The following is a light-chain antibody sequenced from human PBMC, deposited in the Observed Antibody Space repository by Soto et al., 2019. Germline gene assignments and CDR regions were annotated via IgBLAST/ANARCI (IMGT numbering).Light chain of an antibody. CDR1: SSDVGGYNY. J-gene: IGLJ1*01. V-gene: IGLV2-11*01. Sequence: QSVLTQPRSVSGSPGRSVTISCTGTSSDVGGYNYVSWYQQHPGKAPKLMIYDVTKRPSGVPDRISGSKSGNTASLTISGLQAEDEADYYCCSFAGIYPYVFGTGTKLTVL. CDR2: DVT. CDR3: CSFAGIYPYV.